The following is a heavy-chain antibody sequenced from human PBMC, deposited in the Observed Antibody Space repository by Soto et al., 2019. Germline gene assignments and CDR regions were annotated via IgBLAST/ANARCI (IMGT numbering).Heavy chain of an antibody. J-gene: IGHJ3*02. V-gene: IGHV3-23*01. D-gene: IGHD3-10*01. CDR2: ISGSGDNT. Sequence: PGGSLRLSCAVSGFTFSSYAMSCVRQAPGKGLEWVSAISGSGDNTYYADSVKGRFTISRDNSKNTLYLQMNSLRAEDTAVYYCAKHETTLLWFGVAAPDAFDIWGQGTMVTVSS. CDR1: GFTFSSYA. CDR3: AKHETTLLWFGVAAPDAFDI.